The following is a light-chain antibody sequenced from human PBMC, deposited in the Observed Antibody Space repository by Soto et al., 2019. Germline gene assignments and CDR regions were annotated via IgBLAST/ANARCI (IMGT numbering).Light chain of an antibody. V-gene: IGKV3-15*01. Sequence: EIVMTQSPATLSVSPGARATLSCRASQSVSSNLAWYQQKPGQAPRLLIYGASTRATGIPARFSGSGSGTEFTLTISSLQSEDFPVYYCQQYNNWPRTFGQGTKLEIK. CDR2: GAS. J-gene: IGKJ2*01. CDR3: QQYNNWPRT. CDR1: QSVSSN.